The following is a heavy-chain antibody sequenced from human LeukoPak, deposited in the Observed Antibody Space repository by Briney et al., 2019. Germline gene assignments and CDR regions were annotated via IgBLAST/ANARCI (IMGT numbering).Heavy chain of an antibody. CDR2: ISSSGSNI. V-gene: IGHV3-48*01. CDR3: ARPVYSSTTDY. J-gene: IGHJ4*02. D-gene: IGHD6-13*01. Sequence: SCAAXGFTFSSYSMNWVRQARGKGVEGVSYISSSGSNIYYADYVKGRFTICRDKEKNSLYLQMHCLRAEDTAVYYCARPVYSSTTDYWGQGTLVTVSS. CDR1: GFTFSSYS.